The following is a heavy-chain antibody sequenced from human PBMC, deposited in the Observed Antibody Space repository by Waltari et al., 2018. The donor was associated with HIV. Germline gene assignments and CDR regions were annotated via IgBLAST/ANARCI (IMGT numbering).Heavy chain of an antibody. Sequence: QVQLVQSGAEVKKPGSSVKVSCKASGGTFSSYAISWVRQAPGQGLEWMGRIIPILGIANYAQKFQGRVTITADKSTSTAYMGLSSLRSEDTAVYYCAREVRAAAGYYYYGMDVWGQGTTVTVSS. CDR3: AREVRAAAGYYYYGMDV. J-gene: IGHJ6*02. V-gene: IGHV1-69*04. D-gene: IGHD6-13*01. CDR2: IIPILGIA. CDR1: GGTFSSYA.